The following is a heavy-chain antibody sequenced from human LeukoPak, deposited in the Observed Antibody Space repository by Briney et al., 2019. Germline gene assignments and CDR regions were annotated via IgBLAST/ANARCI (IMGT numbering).Heavy chain of an antibody. D-gene: IGHD3-22*01. CDR2: IYYTGRT. CDR1: GGSFSRHY. CDR3: ARLLDNDNSGDPDTFDV. J-gene: IGHJ3*01. V-gene: IGHV4-59*11. Sequence: SETLSLTCGVSGGSFSRHYRSWIRQPPGKGLEWIGFIYYTGRTRYNPSLQSRVTISVGTSENKFSLKLTSVTAADTAVYYCARLLDNDNSGDPDTFDVWGQGTVVTVSS.